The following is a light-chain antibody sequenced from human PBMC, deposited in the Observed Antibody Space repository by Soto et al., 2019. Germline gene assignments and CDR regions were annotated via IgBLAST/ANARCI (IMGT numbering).Light chain of an antibody. J-gene: IGKJ1*01. CDR3: QRYNSNSRT. Sequence: DIQMTQSPSTLSASVGDRVTITCRASQNVNNWVAWYQQKPGKAPKCLLYDASVLESGVPSRFSGSGSGTEFTLTISSLQPDDFATYYCQRYNSNSRTFGQGTNVEMK. V-gene: IGKV1-5*01. CDR2: DAS. CDR1: QNVNNW.